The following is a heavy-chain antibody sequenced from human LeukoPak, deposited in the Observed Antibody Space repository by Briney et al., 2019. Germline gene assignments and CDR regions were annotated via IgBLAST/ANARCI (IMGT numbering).Heavy chain of an antibody. CDR2: IGIRGDT. CDR3: ARGGIQVSGIDEFDY. V-gene: IGHV3-13*01. J-gene: IGHJ4*02. D-gene: IGHD6-19*01. CDR1: GFTFIDYD. Sequence: PGGSLRLSRAASGFTFIDYDMHWVRQVIGKGLVWVSAIGIRGDTHYSGSVKGRFTISRENAESSLYLQMNSLRAEDTAVYYCARGGIQVSGIDEFDYWGQGTLVTVSS.